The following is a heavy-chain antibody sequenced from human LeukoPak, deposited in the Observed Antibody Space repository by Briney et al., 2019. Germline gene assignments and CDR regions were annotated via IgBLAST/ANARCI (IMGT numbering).Heavy chain of an antibody. CDR1: GFTFSSYG. Sequence: PGGSLRLSCAASGFTFSSYGMHWVRQAPGKGLEWVAFIRYDGSNKYYADSVKGRFTISRDNSKNTLYLQMNSLRAEDTAVYYCAKALYYYGSGSYPVDYWGQGTLVTVSS. D-gene: IGHD3-10*01. J-gene: IGHJ4*02. V-gene: IGHV3-30*02. CDR2: IRYDGSNK. CDR3: AKALYYYGSGSYPVDY.